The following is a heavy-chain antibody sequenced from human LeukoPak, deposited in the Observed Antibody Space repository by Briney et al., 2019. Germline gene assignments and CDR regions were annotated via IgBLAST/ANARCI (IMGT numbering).Heavy chain of an antibody. Sequence: PSETLSLTCTVSGGSISSYYWSWIRQPPGEGLEWIGYIYYSGSTNYNPSLKSRVTISVDTSKNQFSLKLSSVTAADTAVYYCARHNGIAAAEEDYYMDVWDKGTTVTVSS. CDR1: GGSISSYY. J-gene: IGHJ6*03. D-gene: IGHD6-13*01. CDR3: ARHNGIAAAEEDYYMDV. CDR2: IYYSGST. V-gene: IGHV4-59*08.